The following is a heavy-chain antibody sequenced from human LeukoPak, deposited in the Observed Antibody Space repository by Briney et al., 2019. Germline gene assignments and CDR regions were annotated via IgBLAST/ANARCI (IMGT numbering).Heavy chain of an antibody. CDR1: GXSISSGDYY. CDR3: ARAGWAQKYYYGSGSYSYAFDI. Sequence: PSETLSLTCTVSGXSISSGDYYWSWIRQPPGKGLEWIGYIYYSRSTYYNPSLKSRVTISVDTSKNQFSLKLSSVTAADTAVYYCARAGWAQKYYYGSGSYSYAFDIWGQGTMVTVSS. V-gene: IGHV4-30-4*01. D-gene: IGHD3-10*01. J-gene: IGHJ3*02. CDR2: IYYSRST.